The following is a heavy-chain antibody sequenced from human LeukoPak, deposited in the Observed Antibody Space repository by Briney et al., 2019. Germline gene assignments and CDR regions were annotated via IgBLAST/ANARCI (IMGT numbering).Heavy chain of an antibody. CDR3: ARHGGVGVIPDFDY. D-gene: IGHD2-8*02. CDR1: GGSISSYY. V-gene: IGHV4-59*04. Sequence: SETLSLTCTVSGGSISSYYWNWIRHPPGKGLEWIGSIYYSGSTYYNPSLKSRVTMSVDTSKNQFSLKLSSVTAADTAVYYCARHGGVGVIPDFDYWGPGTLVTVSS. J-gene: IGHJ4*02. CDR2: IYYSGST.